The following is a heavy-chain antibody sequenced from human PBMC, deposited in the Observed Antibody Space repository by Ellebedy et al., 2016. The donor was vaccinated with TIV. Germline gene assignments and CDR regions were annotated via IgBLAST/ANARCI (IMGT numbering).Heavy chain of an antibody. J-gene: IGHJ4*02. CDR1: GYSFSNHW. Sequence: GESLKISXKASGYSFSNHWIAWVRQMPGKGLEWMGFVYPGDSDTRYRTSFQGHVTISSDKSLTTAYLQWSSLQASDTAMYYCARLRDASADELDYWGQGTPVTVSS. CDR3: ARLRDASADELDY. V-gene: IGHV5-51*01. CDR2: VYPGDSDT. D-gene: IGHD6-25*01.